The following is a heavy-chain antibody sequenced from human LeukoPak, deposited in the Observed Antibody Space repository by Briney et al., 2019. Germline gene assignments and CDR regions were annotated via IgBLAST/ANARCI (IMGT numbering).Heavy chain of an antibody. Sequence: SETLSLTCTVSGGSIRSFYWSWIRQPPGKGLEWIGYISDSGSTSYNPSLKSRVTISVDASKNQFSLKLSSVTAADTAVYYCARVLNCSGGSCYLFILDYWGQGTLVTVSS. CDR1: GGSIRSFY. J-gene: IGHJ4*02. D-gene: IGHD2-15*01. CDR2: ISDSGST. V-gene: IGHV4-59*01. CDR3: ARVLNCSGGSCYLFILDY.